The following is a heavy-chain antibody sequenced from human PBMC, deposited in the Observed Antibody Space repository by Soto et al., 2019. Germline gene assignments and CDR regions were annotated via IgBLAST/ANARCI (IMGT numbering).Heavy chain of an antibody. CDR1: GLRFDDHV. Sequence: EVQLVESGGGLVHPGRSLRLSCVASGLRFDDHVMHWVRQRPGKGLEWVGHINWDGYSIGFGGSVRGRFTISRDNAKNTLYLQMNSLRPEATALYYCARSWSGSTSGRVDVWGQGTTVTVSS. J-gene: IGHJ6*02. V-gene: IGHV3-9*01. CDR3: ARSWSGSTSGRVDV. D-gene: IGHD3-3*01. CDR2: INWDGYSI.